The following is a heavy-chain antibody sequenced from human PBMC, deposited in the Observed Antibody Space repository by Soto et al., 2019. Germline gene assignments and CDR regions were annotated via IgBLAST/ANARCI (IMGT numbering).Heavy chain of an antibody. CDR1: GDTFSFYT. CDR3: AASYGSGYRAFDY. D-gene: IGHD3-10*01. J-gene: IGHJ4*02. Sequence: QVQLVQSGTEVKKPGSSVKVSCKASGDTFSFYTINWVRQAPGLGLEWVGRINPIVSMSNYAQKFQGRVSMTADKSTSTAYMELRRLRSDDTGMYFCAASYGSGYRAFDYWGQGALVTVSS. CDR2: INPIVSMS. V-gene: IGHV1-69*02.